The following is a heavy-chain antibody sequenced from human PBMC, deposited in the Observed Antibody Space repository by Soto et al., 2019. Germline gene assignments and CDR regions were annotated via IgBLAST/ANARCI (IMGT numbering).Heavy chain of an antibody. V-gene: IGHV1-2*04. CDR2: INPNSGGT. D-gene: IGHD2-2*01. CDR3: ARDLGMTGVPAARVVGPAFDY. Sequence: ASVKVSFKASGYTFTGYYMHWVRQAPGQGLEWMGWINPNSGGTNYAQKFQGWVTMTRDTSISTAYMELSRLRSDDTAVYYCARDLGMTGVPAARVVGPAFDYWGQGSLVTVSS. J-gene: IGHJ4*02. CDR1: GYTFTGYY.